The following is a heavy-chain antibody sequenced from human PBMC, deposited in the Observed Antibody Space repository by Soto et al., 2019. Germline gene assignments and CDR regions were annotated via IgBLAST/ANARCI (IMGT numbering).Heavy chain of an antibody. D-gene: IGHD2-15*01. CDR3: ARAHCSGGSCYPYYFDY. J-gene: IGHJ4*02. Sequence: GASVKVSCKASGYTFTSYYMHWVRQAPGQGLEWMGIINPSGGSTSYAQKFQGRATMTRDTSTSTVYMELSSLRSEDTAVYYCARAHCSGGSCYPYYFDYWGQGTLVTVSS. CDR1: GYTFTSYY. CDR2: INPSGGST. V-gene: IGHV1-46*01.